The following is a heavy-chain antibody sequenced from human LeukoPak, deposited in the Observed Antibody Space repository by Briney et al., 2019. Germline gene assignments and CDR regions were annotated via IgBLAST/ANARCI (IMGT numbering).Heavy chain of an antibody. V-gene: IGHV3-21*01. D-gene: IGHD1-26*01. CDR2: ISSSSSYI. J-gene: IGHJ4*02. Sequence: GGSLRLSCAASGFTFSSYSMNWVRQAPGKGLEWVSSISSSSSYIYYADSVKGRFTMSRDDAKNSLYLQMNSLRAEDTAVYYCARDPAYKGELQMPDYWGQGTLVTVSS. CDR3: ARDPAYKGELQMPDY. CDR1: GFTFSSYS.